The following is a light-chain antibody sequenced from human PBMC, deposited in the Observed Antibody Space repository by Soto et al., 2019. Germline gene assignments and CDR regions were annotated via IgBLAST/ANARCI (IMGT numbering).Light chain of an antibody. CDR3: QSYDSSLSGVI. CDR1: SSNIGARYD. V-gene: IGLV1-40*01. Sequence: QSVLTQPPSVSGAPGQRVTISCTGSSSNIGARYDVHWYQQLPGTAPKLLIYGISIRPLGVPDRFSGSKSGTSASLAITGLQADDEADYYCQSYDSSLSGVIFGGGTKLTVL. J-gene: IGLJ2*01. CDR2: GIS.